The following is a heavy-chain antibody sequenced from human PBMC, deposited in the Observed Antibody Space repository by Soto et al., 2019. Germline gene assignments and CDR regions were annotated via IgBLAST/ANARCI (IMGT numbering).Heavy chain of an antibody. Sequence: TLSLTCTVSGGSISSGGYYWSWIRQHPGKGLEWIGYIYYSGSTYYNPSLKSRVTISVDTSKNQFSLKLSSVTAADTAVYYCARYMDYDILTGRGHYFDYWGQGTLVNVSS. D-gene: IGHD3-9*01. CDR2: IYYSGST. V-gene: IGHV4-31*03. J-gene: IGHJ4*02. CDR1: GGSISSGGYY. CDR3: ARYMDYDILTGRGHYFDY.